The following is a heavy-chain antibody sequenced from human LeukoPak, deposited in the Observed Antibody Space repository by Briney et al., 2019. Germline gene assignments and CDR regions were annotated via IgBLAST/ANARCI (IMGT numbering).Heavy chain of an antibody. V-gene: IGHV3-30*02. Sequence: GGSLRLSCAASGFPFSDYVMHWVRQAPGKGLEWVSVIRYDGNNKYYADCVKGRFTISRDNSKNTLYLQMNSLRAEDTAVYYCAKLIVATIPFDYWGQGTLVTVSS. D-gene: IGHD5-12*01. CDR2: IRYDGNNK. CDR1: GFPFSDYV. J-gene: IGHJ4*02. CDR3: AKLIVATIPFDY.